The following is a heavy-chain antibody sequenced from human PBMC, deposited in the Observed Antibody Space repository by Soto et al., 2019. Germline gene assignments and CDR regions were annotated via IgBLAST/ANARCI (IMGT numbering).Heavy chain of an antibody. J-gene: IGHJ4*02. CDR2: ISYDGSNK. D-gene: IGHD4-17*01. Sequence: VQLVEAGGGLVQPGGSLRLSCVASGFTFSSYGMHWVRQAPGKGLEWVAVISYDGSNKYYADSVKGRFTISRDNSKNTLYLQMNSLRAEDTAVYYCAKVPTVTTNFDYWGQGTLVTGSS. V-gene: IGHV3-30*18. CDR1: GFTFSSYG. CDR3: AKVPTVTTNFDY.